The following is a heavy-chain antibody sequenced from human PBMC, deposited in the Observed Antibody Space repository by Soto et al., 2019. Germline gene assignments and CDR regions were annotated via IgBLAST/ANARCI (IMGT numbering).Heavy chain of an antibody. J-gene: IGHJ5*02. D-gene: IGHD1-1*01. CDR1: GDSVSSNSAA. V-gene: IGHV6-1*01. CDR3: ARQGRPTAGMGWFDP. Sequence: SQXLSLTCAISGDSVSSNSAAWNWIRQSPSRGLEWLGRTYYRSKWYNDYAVSVKSRITINPDTSKNQFSLQLNSVTQEDTAIYYCARQGRPTAGMGWFDPWGPGTLVTVSS. CDR2: TYYRSKWYN.